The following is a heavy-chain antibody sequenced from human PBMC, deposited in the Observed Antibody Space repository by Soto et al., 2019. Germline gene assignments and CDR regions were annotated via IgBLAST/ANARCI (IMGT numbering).Heavy chain of an antibody. CDR3: ARVSVKLFKQLVAFNQYYFDY. Sequence: QVQLQESGPGLVKPSQTLSLTCTVSGGSISSGGYYWSWIRQHPGKGLEWIGYIYYSGSTYYNPSLKSRVTTSVDTSKNQFSLKMSSVTAADTAVYYCARVSVKLFKQLVAFNQYYFDYWGQGTLVTVSS. D-gene: IGHD6-6*01. CDR1: GGSISSGGYY. J-gene: IGHJ4*02. V-gene: IGHV4-31*03. CDR2: IYYSGST.